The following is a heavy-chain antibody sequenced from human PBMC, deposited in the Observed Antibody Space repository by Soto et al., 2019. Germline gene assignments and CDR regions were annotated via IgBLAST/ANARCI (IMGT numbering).Heavy chain of an antibody. D-gene: IGHD3-10*01. CDR2: VDPKSGVS. CDR1: GYTFTDRY. J-gene: IGHJ4*02. CDR3: ARDNYGPLDY. V-gene: IGHV1-2*02. Sequence: QVQLVQSGADVKKPGASVRVSCKPSGYTFTDRYIHWMRQAPGLGLEWMGWVDPKSGVSRKTQKFQGSLTMTRDTSTKTCYMELSTLNSDDTAVYYGARDNYGPLDYWGQGTLVTVSS.